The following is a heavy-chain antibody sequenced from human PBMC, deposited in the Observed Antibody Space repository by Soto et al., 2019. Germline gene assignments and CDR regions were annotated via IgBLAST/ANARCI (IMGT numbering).Heavy chain of an antibody. CDR3: AKDDGTFFYDTSGYPLDY. D-gene: IGHD3-22*01. Sequence: SLRLSCAASGFTFSNYGMHWVRQAPGKGLEWVAIIAYDGTNTYYADSVKGRFTISRDNSKNTLYLQMNSLRDEDTAVYYCAKDDGTFFYDTSGYPLDYWGQGTLVTVSS. CDR2: IAYDGTNT. CDR1: GFTFSNYG. V-gene: IGHV3-30*18. J-gene: IGHJ4*02.